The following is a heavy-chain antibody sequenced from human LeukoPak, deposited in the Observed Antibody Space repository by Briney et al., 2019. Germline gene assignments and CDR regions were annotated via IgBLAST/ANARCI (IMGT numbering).Heavy chain of an antibody. CDR2: INHSGST. CDR3: ARGKPAFDY. V-gene: IGHV4-34*01. Sequence: PSETLSLTCAVYGGSFSGYYWSWIRQPPGKGLEWIGEINHSGSTNYNPSLKSRVTISVDPSKNQFSLKLSSVTAADTAVYYCARGKPAFDYWGQGTLVTVSS. J-gene: IGHJ4*02. CDR1: GGSFSGYY.